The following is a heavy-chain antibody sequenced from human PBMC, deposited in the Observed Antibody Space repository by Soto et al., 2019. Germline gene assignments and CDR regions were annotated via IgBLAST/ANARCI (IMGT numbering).Heavy chain of an antibody. CDR2: ISGSGGST. CDR1: GFTFSSYA. CDR3: ATDLYGMDV. V-gene: IGHV3-23*01. J-gene: IGHJ6*02. Sequence: PGGSLRLSCAASGFTFSSYAMSWVRQAPGKGLEWVSAISGSGGSTNFADSVKGRFSISRDNSKNMLYLQMNSLRAEDTAVYYCATDLYGMDVWGQGTTVTVSS.